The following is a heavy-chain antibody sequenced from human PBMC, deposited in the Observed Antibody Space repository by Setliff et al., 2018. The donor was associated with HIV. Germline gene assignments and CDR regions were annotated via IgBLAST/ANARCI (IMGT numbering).Heavy chain of an antibody. CDR1: GGSFSGFY. CDR3: AREGDGIDF. CDR2: VHYTGNT. V-gene: IGHV4-34*01. J-gene: IGHJ4*02. D-gene: IGHD2-21*02. Sequence: SETLSLTCAVYGGSFSGFYWGWIRQPPGKGLEWIGTVHYTGNTYHNPSLKSRVTISVEVSKNQISLKLTAVTAADSAVYYCAREGDGIDFWGQGTLVTVSS.